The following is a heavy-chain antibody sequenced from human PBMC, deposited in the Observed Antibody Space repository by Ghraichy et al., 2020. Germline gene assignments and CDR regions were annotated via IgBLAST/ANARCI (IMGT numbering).Heavy chain of an antibody. J-gene: IGHJ4*02. Sequence: GGSLRLSCAASGFSFRNYWMHWVRQAPGKGPVWVSHIKGDGTDITYGDSVKGRFTISRDNVKNTLYLQMNDLRAEDTAIYYCARDTPREDYWGQGTLVTVSS. CDR1: GFSFRNYW. CDR2: IKGDGTDI. V-gene: IGHV3-74*01. CDR3: ARDTPREDY. D-gene: IGHD1-26*01.